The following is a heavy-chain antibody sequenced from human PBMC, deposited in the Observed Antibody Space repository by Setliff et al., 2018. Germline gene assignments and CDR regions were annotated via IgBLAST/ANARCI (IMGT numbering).Heavy chain of an antibody. D-gene: IGHD3-22*01. J-gene: IGHJ6*03. CDR2: TIPIFGTT. CDR1: GGTFSSYG. CDR3: VREGVDSRSSTDYRYYMDV. V-gene: IGHV1-69*13. Sequence: ASVKVSCKASGGTFSSYGISWVRQAPGQGLEWMGGTIPIFGTTDYAQKFQGRVTIIPDESTSTASMQLSGLRSEDTAVYYCVREGVDSRSSTDYRYYMDVWGKGTTVTVSS.